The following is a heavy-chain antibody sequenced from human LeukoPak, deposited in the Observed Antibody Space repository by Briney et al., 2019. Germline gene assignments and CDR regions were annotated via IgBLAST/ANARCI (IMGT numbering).Heavy chain of an antibody. Sequence: GRSLRLSCAASGFTFSSYGMHWVRQAPGKGLEWVAVISYDGSNKYYADSVKGRFTISRDNSKNTLYLQMNSLRAEDTAVYYCAKEGPEMATMAFDYWGQGTLVTDSS. D-gene: IGHD5-24*01. CDR2: ISYDGSNK. V-gene: IGHV3-30*18. CDR1: GFTFSSYG. J-gene: IGHJ4*02. CDR3: AKEGPEMATMAFDY.